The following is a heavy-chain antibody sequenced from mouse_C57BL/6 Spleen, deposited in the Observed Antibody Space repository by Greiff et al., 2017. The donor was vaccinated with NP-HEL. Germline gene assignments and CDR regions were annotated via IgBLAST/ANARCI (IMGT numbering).Heavy chain of an antibody. J-gene: IGHJ4*01. CDR3: TRPNWDGDYYAMDD. Sequence: VQLQQSGTVLARPGASVKMSCKTSGYTFTSYWMHWVKQRPGQGLEWIGAIYPGNSDTSYNQKFKGKAKLTAVTSASTAYMELSSLTNEDSAVYYCTRPNWDGDYYAMDDWGQGTSVTVSS. V-gene: IGHV1-5*01. D-gene: IGHD4-1*01. CDR2: IYPGNSDT. CDR1: GYTFTSYW.